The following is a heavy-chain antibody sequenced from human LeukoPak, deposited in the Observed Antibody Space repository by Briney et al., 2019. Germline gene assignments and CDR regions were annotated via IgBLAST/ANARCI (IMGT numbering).Heavy chain of an antibody. D-gene: IGHD3-10*01. CDR3: ATRTYYYGSGSRNWFDP. CDR1: GGTFSSYA. V-gene: IGHV1-69*06. CDR2: IIPIFGTA. J-gene: IGHJ5*02. Sequence: GASVKVSCKASGGTFSSYAISWVRQAPGQGLEWMGGIIPIFGTANYAQKFQGRVTITAHKSTSTAYMELSSLRSEDTAVYYCATRTYYYGSGSRNWFDPWGQGTLVTVSS.